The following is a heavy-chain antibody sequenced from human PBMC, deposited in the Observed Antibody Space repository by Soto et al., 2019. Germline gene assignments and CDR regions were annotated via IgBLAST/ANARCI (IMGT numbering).Heavy chain of an antibody. D-gene: IGHD6-13*01. V-gene: IGHV1-2*02. J-gene: IGHJ3*02. CDR2: INPNSGGA. Sequence: QVKLVQSGPEVKKPGASVKVSCKASGYTFNDYFIYWVRQAPGQGLELMGWINPNSGGANYAQKFQGRVTMTSDTSISTGYMEMSSLRSGDTAMYYCARDCRVGSSWSNAVHIWCQGTMVTVSS. CDR1: GYTFNDYF. CDR3: ARDCRVGSSWSNAVHI.